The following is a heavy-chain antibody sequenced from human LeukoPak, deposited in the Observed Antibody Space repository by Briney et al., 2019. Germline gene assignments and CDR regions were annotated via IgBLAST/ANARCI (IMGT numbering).Heavy chain of an antibody. V-gene: IGHV3-33*01. D-gene: IGHD3-10*01. CDR3: ARARYYYGSGSYSDY. CDR2: IWYDGSNK. CDR1: GFTFSSYG. J-gene: IGHJ4*02. Sequence: GGSLRLSCAASGFTFSSYGMHWVRQAPGKGLEWVAVIWYDGSNKYYADSVKGRFTISRDNSKNTPYLQMNSLRAEDTAVYYCARARYYYGSGSYSDYWGQGTLVTVSS.